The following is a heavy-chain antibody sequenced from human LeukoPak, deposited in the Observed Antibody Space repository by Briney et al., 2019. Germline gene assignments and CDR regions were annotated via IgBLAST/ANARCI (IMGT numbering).Heavy chain of an antibody. CDR3: ARGIGAAAHFYYYYYYMDV. J-gene: IGHJ6*03. Sequence: GASVKVSCKASGYTFTSYDINWVRQATGQGLEWMGWMNPNSGNTGYAQKFQGRVTMTRNTSISTAYMELSSLRSKDTAVYYCARGIGAAAHFYYYYYYMDVWGKGTTVTVSS. CDR1: GYTFTSYD. CDR2: MNPNSGNT. V-gene: IGHV1-8*01. D-gene: IGHD6-13*01.